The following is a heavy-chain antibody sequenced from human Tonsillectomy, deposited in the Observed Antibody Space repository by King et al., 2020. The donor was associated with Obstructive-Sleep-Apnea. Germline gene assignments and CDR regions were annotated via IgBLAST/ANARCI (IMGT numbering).Heavy chain of an antibody. J-gene: IGHJ4*02. CDR1: GFTFDDYA. CDR2: ISWDSGNI. V-gene: IGHV3-9*01. Sequence: VQLVESGGGSVQPGRSLRLSCAASGFTFDDYAMHWVRQAPGKGLEWVSSISWDSGNIAYADSVKGRFTISRDNAKNSLYLQMNSLRGEDTALYYCAKGPYGDYVRLYFDYWGQGTLVTVSS. D-gene: IGHD4-17*01. CDR3: AKGPYGDYVRLYFDY.